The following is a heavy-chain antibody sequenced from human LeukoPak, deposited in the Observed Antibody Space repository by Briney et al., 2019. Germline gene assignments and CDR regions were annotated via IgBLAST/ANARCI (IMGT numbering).Heavy chain of an antibody. CDR2: IIPIFGTA. CDR1: GGTFSSYA. CDR3: ARAHLDYYDSSGYFKMAFDI. D-gene: IGHD3-22*01. Sequence: GASVNVSCKASGGTFSSYAISWVRQAPGQGLEWMGGIIPIFGTANYAQKFQGRVTITADESTSTAYMELSSLRSEDTAVYYCARAHLDYYDSSGYFKMAFDIWGQGTMVTVSS. V-gene: IGHV1-69*13. J-gene: IGHJ3*02.